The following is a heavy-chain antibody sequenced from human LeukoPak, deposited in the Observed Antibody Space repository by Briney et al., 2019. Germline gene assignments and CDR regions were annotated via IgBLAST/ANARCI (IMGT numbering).Heavy chain of an antibody. V-gene: IGHV3-48*03. D-gene: IGHD2/OR15-2a*01. CDR2: ISSSGSTI. Sequence: GGSLRPSCAASGFTFSSYEMNWVRQAPGKGLEWVSYISSSGSTIYYADSVKGRFTISRDNAKNSLYLQMDSLTAEDTAVYYCTRKGSQWDFLVDYWGQGTRVAVSP. J-gene: IGHJ4*02. CDR1: GFTFSSYE. CDR3: TRKGSQWDFLVDY.